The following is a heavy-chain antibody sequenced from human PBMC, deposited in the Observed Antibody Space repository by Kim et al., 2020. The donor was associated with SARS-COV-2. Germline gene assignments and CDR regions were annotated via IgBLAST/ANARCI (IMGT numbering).Heavy chain of an antibody. CDR2: IIPILGIA. J-gene: IGHJ4*02. CDR1: GGTFSSYA. CDR3: ARETQMATIKGDY. Sequence: SVKVSCKASGGTFSSYAISWVRQAPGQGLEWMGRIIPILGIANYAQKFQGRVTITADKSTSTAYMELSSLRSEDTAVYYCARETQMATIKGDYRGQGTLVTVSS. V-gene: IGHV1-69*04. D-gene: IGHD5-12*01.